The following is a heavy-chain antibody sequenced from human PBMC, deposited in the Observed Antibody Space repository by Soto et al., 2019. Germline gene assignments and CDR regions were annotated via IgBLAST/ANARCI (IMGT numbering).Heavy chain of an antibody. CDR1: GFTFNSYI. CDR2: ISSGGFDE. J-gene: IGHJ2*01. CDR3: ANEYFDF. V-gene: IGHV3-21*02. Sequence: EVQLVESGGGLVKPGGSLRLSCAASGFTFNSYIMNWVRQAPGKGLEWVSSISSGGFDEYYADSFKGRFTISRDNAKNSMYLQMNSLRVDDTAVYYCANEYFDFWGRGTLVTVSS.